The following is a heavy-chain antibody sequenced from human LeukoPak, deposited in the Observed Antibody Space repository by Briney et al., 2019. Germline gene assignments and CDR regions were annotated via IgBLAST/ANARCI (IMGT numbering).Heavy chain of an antibody. J-gene: IGHJ6*03. D-gene: IGHD5-12*01. CDR2: IYHSGRT. V-gene: IGHV4-4*02. CDR1: GGSISSSNW. CDR3: ARVTSGYSGYGFPRRYYYYMDV. Sequence: PSGTLSLTCAVSGGSISSSNWWSWVRQPPGKGLEWIGEIYHSGRTNYTPSLKSRVTISVDKSKNQLSLKLSSVTAADTAVYYCARVTSGYSGYGFPRRYYYYMDVWGKGTTVTVSS.